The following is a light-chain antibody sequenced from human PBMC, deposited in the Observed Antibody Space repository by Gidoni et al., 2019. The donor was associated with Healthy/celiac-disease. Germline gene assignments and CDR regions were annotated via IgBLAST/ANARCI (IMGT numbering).Light chain of an antibody. J-gene: IGKJ3*01. Sequence: EIVLAQSPATLSLSPGERATLSCRSSQSVSSYLAWYQQKPGQSPRLLIYDASNRATGLPARVDGIGSGTDFTLTISSLEPEDFAVYYCQQSSNWPPFTFGPGTKVEIK. CDR3: QQSSNWPPFT. CDR2: DAS. CDR1: QSVSSY. V-gene: IGKV3-11*01.